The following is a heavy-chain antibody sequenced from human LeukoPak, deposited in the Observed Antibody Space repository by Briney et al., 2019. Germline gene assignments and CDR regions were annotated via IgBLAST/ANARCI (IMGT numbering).Heavy chain of an antibody. J-gene: IGHJ4*02. Sequence: SETLSLTCTVSGGSISSYYWSWIRQPAGKGLEWIGRIYTSGSTNYNPSLKSRVTLSLDTSKNQFSLKLSSVTAADTAMYYCARHPNSGFDYWGQGTLVTVSS. CDR1: GGSISSYY. CDR2: IYTSGST. D-gene: IGHD6-19*01. V-gene: IGHV4-4*07. CDR3: ARHPNSGFDY.